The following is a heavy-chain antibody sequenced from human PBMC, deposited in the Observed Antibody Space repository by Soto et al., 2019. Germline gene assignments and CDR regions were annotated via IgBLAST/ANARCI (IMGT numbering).Heavy chain of an antibody. CDR2: IYYSGST. CDR1: GGSISSGGYY. Sequence: QVQLQESGPGLVKPSQTLSLTCTVSGGSISSGGYYWSWIRQHPGKGLEGIGYIYYSGSTYYNPSLMRRVTISVDTSKNQFSLKLGSVTAADTAVYYCSRDIADDRSGYYDCWGQGTLVTVSS. J-gene: IGHJ4*02. CDR3: SRDIADDRSGYYDC. V-gene: IGHV4-31*03. D-gene: IGHD3-22*01.